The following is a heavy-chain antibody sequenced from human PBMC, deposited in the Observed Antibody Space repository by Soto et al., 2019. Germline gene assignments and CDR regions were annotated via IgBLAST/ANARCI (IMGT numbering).Heavy chain of an antibody. V-gene: IGHV6-1*01. CDR1: GDSVSSNSAA. CDR2: PYYTSKWNS. D-gene: IGHD6-6*01. Sequence: SQTLSLTCAVSGDSVSSNSAAWKWIRQSPSRGLEWLGRPYYTSKWNSDQAQSVKSRITINADTSKNQFSLQLDSVGPEDTPVYYCARARLRIAAPPENWFDPWGQGTLVSVSS. J-gene: IGHJ5*02. CDR3: ARARLRIAAPPENWFDP.